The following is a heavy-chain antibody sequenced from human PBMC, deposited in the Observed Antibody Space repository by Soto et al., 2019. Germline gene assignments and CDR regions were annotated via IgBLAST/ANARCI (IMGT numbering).Heavy chain of an antibody. D-gene: IGHD3-22*01. V-gene: IGHV1-69*13. CDR3: VRGLNSSGYYDFLH. CDR2: IIPIFGTA. CDR1: AGTFSSYS. Sequence: SVKLSCKASAGTFSSYSISWVRRAPGQGLEWMGGIIPIFGTANYAQKFQGGVTITADESTSTAYMELSSLRSEYTAVYYCVRGLNSSGYYDFLHWGQAILVTVSS. J-gene: IGHJ4*02.